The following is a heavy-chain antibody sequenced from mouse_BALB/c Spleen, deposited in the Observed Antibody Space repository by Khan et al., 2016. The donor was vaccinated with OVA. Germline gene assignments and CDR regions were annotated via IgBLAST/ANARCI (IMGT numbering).Heavy chain of an antibody. D-gene: IGHD2-1*01. CDR1: GYSITSDYA. CDR2: ISSSGST. Sequence: EVKLLESGPGLVKPSQSLSLTCTVTGYSITSDYAWNWIRQFPGNKLEWMGYISSSGSTNYNPALKSRISITRNTANKQFFMQWNSDTTEDTATYYGARDGTRDNYAMDYWGQGTSVTVSS. J-gene: IGHJ4*01. V-gene: IGHV3-2*02. CDR3: ARDGTRDNYAMDY.